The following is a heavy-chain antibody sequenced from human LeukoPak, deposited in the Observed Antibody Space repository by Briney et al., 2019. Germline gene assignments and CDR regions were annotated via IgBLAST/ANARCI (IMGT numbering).Heavy chain of an antibody. D-gene: IGHD4-17*01. CDR3: AKSHGDYGLLDY. Sequence: ASVKVSCKVSGCSLTGLSLHWVRQAPGKGLEWMGGFDPEDGEPIYAQKFQGRLSMTEDTSKDTGYMELRTLRSEGTALYYCAKSHGDYGLLDYWGQGTLVTVSS. CDR2: FDPEDGEP. V-gene: IGHV1-24*01. J-gene: IGHJ4*02. CDR1: GCSLTGLS.